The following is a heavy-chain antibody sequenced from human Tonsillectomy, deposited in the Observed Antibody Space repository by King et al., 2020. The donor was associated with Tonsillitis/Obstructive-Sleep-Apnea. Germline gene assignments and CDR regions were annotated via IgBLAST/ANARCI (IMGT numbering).Heavy chain of an antibody. V-gene: IGHV4-34*01. CDR2: INHSGST. CDR1: GGSFSGYN. D-gene: IGHD2-15*01. J-gene: IGHJ5*02. CDR3: ARGCLSGGSCYSGRWFDP. Sequence: VQLQQWGAGLLKPSETLSLTCAVYGGSFSGYNWSWIRQPPGKGLEWIGEINHSGSTNYNPSLKSRVTISVDTSKNQFSLKLSSVTAADTAVYYCARGCLSGGSCYSGRWFDPWGQGTLVTVSS.